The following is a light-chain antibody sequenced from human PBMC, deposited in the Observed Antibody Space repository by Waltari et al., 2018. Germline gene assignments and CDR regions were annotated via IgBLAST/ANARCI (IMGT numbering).Light chain of an antibody. CDR1: QSINSW. CDR3: QQFYDYSRT. CDR2: KAS. Sequence: DIQMTQSPSTLSASVGDSVTITCRASQSINSWLAWYHQKPGKAPKLLIYKASSLQSGVPSRFNGSGSGTEFTLTISSLQPDDFATYYCQQFYDYSRTFGQGTKVEI. V-gene: IGKV1-5*03. J-gene: IGKJ1*01.